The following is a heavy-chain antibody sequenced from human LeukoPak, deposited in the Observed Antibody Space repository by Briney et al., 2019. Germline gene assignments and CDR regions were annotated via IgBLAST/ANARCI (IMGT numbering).Heavy chain of an antibody. CDR3: AKDHSSGYPYAFDI. CDR1: GFTFSSYE. CDR2: ISSSGSTI. D-gene: IGHD3-10*01. J-gene: IGHJ3*02. V-gene: IGHV3-48*03. Sequence: GGSLRLSCAASGFTFSSYEMNWVRQAPGKGLEWVSYISSSGSTIYYADSVKGRFTISRDNAKNSLYLQMNSLRAEDTAVYYCAKDHSSGYPYAFDIWGQGTMVTVSS.